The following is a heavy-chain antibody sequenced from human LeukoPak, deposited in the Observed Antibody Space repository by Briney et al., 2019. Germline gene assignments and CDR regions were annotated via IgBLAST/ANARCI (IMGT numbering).Heavy chain of an antibody. CDR2: INPNSGGT. J-gene: IGHJ6*03. Sequence: GASVKVSCKASGYTFTGYYMHWVRQAPGQGLEWMGWINPNSGGTNYAQKFQGRVTMTRDTSISTAYMELSRLRSDDTAVYYCARDLGFEVPAAMAYYYYYMDVWGKGTTVTVSS. CDR3: ARDLGFEVPAAMAYYYYYMDV. D-gene: IGHD2-2*01. V-gene: IGHV1-2*02. CDR1: GYTFTGYY.